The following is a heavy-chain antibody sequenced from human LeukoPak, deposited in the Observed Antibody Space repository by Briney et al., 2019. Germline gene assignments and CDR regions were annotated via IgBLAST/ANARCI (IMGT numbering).Heavy chain of an antibody. CDR2: IYYSGST. J-gene: IGHJ5*02. D-gene: IGHD6-19*01. V-gene: IGHV4-39*07. CDR1: GGSISSSSYY. Sequence: SETLSLTCTVSGGSISSSSYYWGWIRQPPGKGLEWIGSIYYSGSTYYNPSLKSRVTISVDTSKNQFSLKLSSVTAADTAVYYCARDQGSGWPPGWFDPWGQGTLVTVSS. CDR3: ARDQGSGWPPGWFDP.